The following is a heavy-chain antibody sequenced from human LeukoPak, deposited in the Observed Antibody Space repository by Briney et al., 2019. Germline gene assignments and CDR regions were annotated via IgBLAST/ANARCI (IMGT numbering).Heavy chain of an antibody. CDR2: IIPILGIA. D-gene: IGHD6-13*01. J-gene: IGHJ4*02. Sequence: VASVKVSCKASGGTFSSYAISWVRQAPGQGLEWMGRIIPILGIANYAQKFQGRVTITADKSTSTAYMELSSLRAEDTAVYYCARVRGAAAGIDYWGQGTLVTVSS. CDR3: ARVRGAAAGIDY. CDR1: GGTFSSYA. V-gene: IGHV1-69*04.